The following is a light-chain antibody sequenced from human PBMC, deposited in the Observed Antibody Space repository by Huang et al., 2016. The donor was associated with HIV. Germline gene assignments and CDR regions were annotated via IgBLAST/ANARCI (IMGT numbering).Light chain of an antibody. CDR2: GAS. CDR1: QSVSSSY. V-gene: IGKV3-20*01. CDR3: QQYGSSPGYT. J-gene: IGKJ2*01. Sequence: EIVLTQSPGTLSLSPGERATLSCRASQSVSSSYLAGYQQKPGQAPRLLIYGASSRATGIPDRFSGSGSGTDFTLTINRLEPEDFAVYYCQQYGSSPGYTFGQGTKLEIK.